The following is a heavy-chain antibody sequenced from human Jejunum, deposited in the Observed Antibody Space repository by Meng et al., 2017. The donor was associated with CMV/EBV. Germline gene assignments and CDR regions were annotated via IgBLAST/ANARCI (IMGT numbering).Heavy chain of an antibody. J-gene: IGHJ3*01. CDR3: AGERGSSFLDDAFDV. CDR1: LSSGNYY. Sequence: LSSGNYYWSWIRQLPGKGLEWIGYTFYSGAPYYNPSLKSRVTISVDTSKNQYSLNLTSVTAADTGVYYCAGERGSSFLDDAFDVWGRGTLVTVSS. D-gene: IGHD3-3*01. CDR2: TFYSGAP. V-gene: IGHV4-31*02.